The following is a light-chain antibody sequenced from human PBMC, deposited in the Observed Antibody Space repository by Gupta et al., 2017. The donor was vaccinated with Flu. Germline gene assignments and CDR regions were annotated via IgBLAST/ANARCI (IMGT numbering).Light chain of an antibody. CDR3: MQCTHLYT. J-gene: IGKJ2*01. CDR2: KGS. V-gene: IGKV2-30*02. CDR1: QSLVHSDGNTY. Sequence: DVVLTQSPLSLPVTLGQPASFSCWSSQSLVHSDGNTYLNWFHQRPGQSPRRLIYKGSNRDSGVTDRFSGSGEGTYFTLRSSGGEAEDGGIYYLMQCTHLYTFGQGTKLEIK.